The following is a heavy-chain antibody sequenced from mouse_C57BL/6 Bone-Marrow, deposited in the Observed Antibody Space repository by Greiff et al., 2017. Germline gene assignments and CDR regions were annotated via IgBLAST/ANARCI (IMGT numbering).Heavy chain of an antibody. D-gene: IGHD1-1*01. V-gene: IGHV1-15*01. CDR2: IDPETGGT. Sequence: QVQLQQSGAELVRPGASVTLSCKASGYTFTDYEMHWVKQTPVHGLEWIGAIDPETGGTAYNQKFKGKAILTADTSSSTAYMELRSLTSEDSAVYYCTRRRGVYYGSSYYAMDYWGQGTSVTVSS. CDR3: TRRRGVYYGSSYYAMDY. J-gene: IGHJ4*01. CDR1: GYTFTDYE.